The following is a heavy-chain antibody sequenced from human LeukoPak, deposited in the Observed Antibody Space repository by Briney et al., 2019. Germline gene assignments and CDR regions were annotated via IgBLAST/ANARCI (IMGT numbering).Heavy chain of an antibody. V-gene: IGHV3-21*01. CDR2: ISGSSSYI. Sequence: GGSLRLSCAASGFTFSTYNMNWVRQAPGKGLEWVSSISGSSSYIYYADSLKGRFTISRDNAKNSLYLQMNSLRAEDTAVYYCARDGKSIYYDFWSGYPPMDVWGKGTTVTVSS. J-gene: IGHJ6*04. D-gene: IGHD3-3*01. CDR1: GFTFSTYN. CDR3: ARDGKSIYYDFWSGYPPMDV.